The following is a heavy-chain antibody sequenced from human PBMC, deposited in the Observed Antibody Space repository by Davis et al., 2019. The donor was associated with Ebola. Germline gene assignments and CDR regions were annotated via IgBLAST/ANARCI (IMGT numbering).Heavy chain of an antibody. J-gene: IGHJ6*02. CDR1: GYTFTSYY. D-gene: IGHD6-13*01. CDR2: INPSGGST. V-gene: IGHV1-46*01. CDR3: ARAPFVAAAGTGGLYYYYGMDV. Sequence: AASVKVSCKASGYTFTSYYMHWVRQAPGQGLEWMGIINPSGGSTSYAQKFQGRVTMTRDTSTSTVYMELRSLRSDDTAVYYCARAPFVAAAGTGGLYYYYGMDVWGQGTTVTVSS.